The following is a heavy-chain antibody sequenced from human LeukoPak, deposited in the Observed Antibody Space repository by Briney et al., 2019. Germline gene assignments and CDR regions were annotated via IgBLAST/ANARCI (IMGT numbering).Heavy chain of an antibody. J-gene: IGHJ4*02. CDR3: AREIAQQLDY. D-gene: IGHD6-13*01. CDR2: IKEDGTQK. Sequence: PGGSLRLSCAASGFSFQYYWMAWVRQAPGMGLEWVAHIKEDGTQKFYVDSVKGRFVISRDDAKNSLFLQMNSLRVEDTAVYYCAREIAQQLDYWGRGTLVTVSS. V-gene: IGHV3-7*01. CDR1: GFSFQYYW.